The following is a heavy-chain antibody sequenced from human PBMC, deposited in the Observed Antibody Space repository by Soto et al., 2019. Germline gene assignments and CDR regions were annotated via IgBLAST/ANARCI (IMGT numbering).Heavy chain of an antibody. CDR3: AAIKYYYDSSGYYFDY. D-gene: IGHD3-22*01. CDR2: IVVGSGNT. CDR1: GFTFTSSA. Sequence: SVKVSCKASGFTFTSSAMQWVRQARGQRLEWIGWIVVGSGNTNYAQKFQERVTITRDMSTSTAYMELSSLRSEDTAVYYCAAIKYYYDSSGYYFDYWGQGTLVTVSS. J-gene: IGHJ4*02. V-gene: IGHV1-58*02.